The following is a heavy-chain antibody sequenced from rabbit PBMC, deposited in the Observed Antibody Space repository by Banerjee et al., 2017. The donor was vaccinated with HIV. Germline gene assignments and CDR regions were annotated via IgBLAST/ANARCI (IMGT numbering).Heavy chain of an antibody. CDR3: ARDTGSSFSSYGMDL. D-gene: IGHD8-1*01. Sequence: QEQLVESGGGLVKPEGSLALTCTASGFTLSSYWMCWVRQAPGKGLEWIACIYGGSSANTYSATWAKGRFTISKTSSTTVTLQMTSLTVADTATYFCARDTGSSFSSYGMDLWGPGTLVTV. CDR2: IYGGSSANT. J-gene: IGHJ6*01. CDR1: GFTLSSYW. V-gene: IGHV1S45*01.